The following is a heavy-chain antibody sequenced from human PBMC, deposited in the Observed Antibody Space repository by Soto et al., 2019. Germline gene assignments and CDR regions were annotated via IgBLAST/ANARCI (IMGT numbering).Heavy chain of an antibody. D-gene: IGHD4-4*01. CDR2: ISYDGTYQ. Sequence: PGGSLRLSCAASGFMFSSFGIHWVRQAPGKGLEWVAVISYDGTYQYYDDSVKGRFTISRDNFGNTVALQMNSLRPEDTAVYYCAKQHSDLVIGGFDVWGPGAVVTVSS. CDR1: GFMFSSFG. V-gene: IGHV3-30*18. CDR3: AKQHSDLVIGGFDV. J-gene: IGHJ3*01.